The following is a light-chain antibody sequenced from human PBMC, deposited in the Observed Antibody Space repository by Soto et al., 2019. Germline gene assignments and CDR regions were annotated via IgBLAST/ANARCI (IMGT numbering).Light chain of an antibody. Sequence: EVVMTQSPATLSVSPGERATLSCRASQRISSNLAWYQQRRGQAPRLLIYGASTRAPGIPARFSGSGSETEFTLNISSLQSEDFAVYYCQHYNNWPPWTFGQGTKEEIK. CDR2: GAS. V-gene: IGKV3-15*01. CDR3: QHYNNWPPWT. CDR1: QRISSN. J-gene: IGKJ1*01.